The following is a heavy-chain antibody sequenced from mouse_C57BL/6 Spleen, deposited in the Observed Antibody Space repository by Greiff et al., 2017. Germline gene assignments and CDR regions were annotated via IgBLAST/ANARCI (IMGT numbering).Heavy chain of an antibody. CDR1: GFSFNTYA. V-gene: IGHV10-1*01. D-gene: IGHD4-1*01. Sequence: EVQLQESGGGLVQPKGSLKLSCAASGFSFNTYAMNWVRQAPGKGLEWVARIRSKSNNYATYYADSVKDRFTISRDDSESMLYLQMNNLKTEDTAMYYCVRHGTRWDGMDYWGQGTSVTVSS. CDR3: VRHGTRWDGMDY. CDR2: IRSKSNNYAT. J-gene: IGHJ4*01.